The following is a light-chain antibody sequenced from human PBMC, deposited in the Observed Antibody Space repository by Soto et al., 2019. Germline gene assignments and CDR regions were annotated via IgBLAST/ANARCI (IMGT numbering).Light chain of an antibody. J-gene: IGLJ1*01. CDR2: GNN. Sequence: QSVLTQAPSLSVAPGQMVTISCTGSSSNIGAGYDVHWFQQFPGTAPRLLIHGNNNRPSGVPDRFSGPESGTSASLAIAGLQAGDEAIYYCQSFDSDLSAFVFGTGTKVTVL. CDR3: QSFDSDLSAFV. V-gene: IGLV1-40*01. CDR1: SSNIGAGYD.